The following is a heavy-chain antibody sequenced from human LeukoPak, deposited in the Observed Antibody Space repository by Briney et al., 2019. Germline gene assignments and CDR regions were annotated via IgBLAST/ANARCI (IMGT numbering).Heavy chain of an antibody. CDR1: GFTFSDYY. CDR2: ISGGSSHT. Sequence: GGSLRLSCAASGFTFSDYYMTWIRQAPGKGLEWVSYISGGSSHTNYADSVKGRFTISRDNSKNTLYLQMNSLRAEDTAVYYCARDLGNWGWNDFWGQGTLVTVSS. D-gene: IGHD7-27*01. V-gene: IGHV3-11*06. J-gene: IGHJ4*02. CDR3: ARDLGNWGWNDF.